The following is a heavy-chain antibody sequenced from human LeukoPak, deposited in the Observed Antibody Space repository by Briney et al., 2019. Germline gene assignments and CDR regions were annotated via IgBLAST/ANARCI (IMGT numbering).Heavy chain of an antibody. Sequence: GGSLRLSCATSGSNFSTYWMSWVRQAPGKGLEWVANIKQEGSEKYFVDSVKGRFTISRDNAKNSMYLQMISLRAEDTAVYYCARESTSYYYGMDVWGQGTTVTVSS. V-gene: IGHV3-7*01. D-gene: IGHD1-26*01. CDR2: IKQEGSEK. CDR1: GSNFSTYW. J-gene: IGHJ6*02. CDR3: ARESTSYYYGMDV.